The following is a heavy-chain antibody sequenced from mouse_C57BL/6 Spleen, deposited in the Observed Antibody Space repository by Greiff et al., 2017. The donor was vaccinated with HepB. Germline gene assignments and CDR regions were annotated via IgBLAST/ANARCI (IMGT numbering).Heavy chain of an antibody. CDR2: IYPSDSET. Sequence: VQLQQPGAELVRPGSSVKLSCKASGYTFTSYWMEWVKQRPGQGLEWIGNIYPSDSETHYNQKFKDKATLTVDKSSSTAYMQLSSLTSEDSAVYCCARRHYYGSSPAWFAYWGQGTLVTVSA. CDR1: GYTFTSYW. V-gene: IGHV1-61*01. CDR3: ARRHYYGSSPAWFAY. J-gene: IGHJ3*01. D-gene: IGHD1-1*01.